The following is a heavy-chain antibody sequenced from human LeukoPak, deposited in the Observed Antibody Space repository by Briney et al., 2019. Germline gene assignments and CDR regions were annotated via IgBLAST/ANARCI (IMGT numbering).Heavy chain of an antibody. CDR1: GYIFTSYY. J-gene: IGHJ4*02. CDR3: ARDLGVGYSGYLLPDY. V-gene: IGHV1-46*01. Sequence: ASVKVSCKASGYIFTSYYMHWVRQAPGQVLEWMGIIDPSSGTTTYAQKFQGRVTMTRDTSTSTVNMELSSLRSEDTAVYYCARDLGVGYSGYLLPDYWGQGTLVTVSS. D-gene: IGHD3-3*01. CDR2: IDPSSGTT.